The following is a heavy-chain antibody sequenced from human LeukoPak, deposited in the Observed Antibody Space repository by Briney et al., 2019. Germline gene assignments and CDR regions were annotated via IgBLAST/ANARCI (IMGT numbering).Heavy chain of an antibody. D-gene: IGHD3-9*01. CDR2: IKQDGSEK. CDR1: GFTFSSYW. Sequence: LAGGSLRLSCAASGFTFSSYWMSWVRQAPGKGLEWVANIKQDGSEKYYVDSVKGRFTMSRDNAKNSLYLQMNSLRAEDTAVYYCARDQGDILTGSVNWFDPWGQGTLVTVSS. J-gene: IGHJ5*02. V-gene: IGHV3-7*01. CDR3: ARDQGDILTGSVNWFDP.